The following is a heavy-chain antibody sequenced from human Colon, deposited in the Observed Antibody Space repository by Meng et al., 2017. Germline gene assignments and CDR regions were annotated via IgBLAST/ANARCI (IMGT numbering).Heavy chain of an antibody. V-gene: IGHV4-39*01. Sequence: QPQLQESGPGLVKPSETLSLPCSVSGDSISSSDSYWGWNRQSPGKGLEWIGSIGHSGFTYYTPSLESRVTVSVDTSRSQFSLELTSVTAADTAVYYCVRSRAWVRTGFDPWGQGTLVTVSS. J-gene: IGHJ5*02. CDR1: GDSISSSDSY. CDR2: IGHSGFT. D-gene: IGHD1/OR15-1a*01. CDR3: VRSRAWVRTGFDP.